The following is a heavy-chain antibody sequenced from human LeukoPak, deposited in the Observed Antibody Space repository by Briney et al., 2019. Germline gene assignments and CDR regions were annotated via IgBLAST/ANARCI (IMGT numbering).Heavy chain of an antibody. Sequence: SETLSLTCTVSGYSISSGYFWGWIRQPPGKGLEWIGSIYHSGSTSYNPSLKSRLTISVDTSKDQFSLKLNFVTAADTAMYYCARMFRSSWYINWFDPWGQGTLVTVSS. CDR3: ARMFRSSWYINWFDP. V-gene: IGHV4-38-2*02. D-gene: IGHD6-13*01. CDR2: IYHSGST. J-gene: IGHJ5*02. CDR1: GYSISSGYF.